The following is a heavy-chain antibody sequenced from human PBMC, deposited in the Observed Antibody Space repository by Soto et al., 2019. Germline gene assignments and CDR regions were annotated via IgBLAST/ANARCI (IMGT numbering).Heavy chain of an antibody. CDR1: GFTFSSYA. Sequence: GGSLRLSCAASGFTFSSYAMSWVRQAPGKGLEWVSAISGSGGSTYYADSVKGRFTISRDNSKNTLYLQMNSLRAEGTAVYYCARDVGDFWSGYYPYYMDVWGKGTTVTVSS. D-gene: IGHD3-3*01. CDR2: ISGSGGST. CDR3: ARDVGDFWSGYYPYYMDV. J-gene: IGHJ6*03. V-gene: IGHV3-23*01.